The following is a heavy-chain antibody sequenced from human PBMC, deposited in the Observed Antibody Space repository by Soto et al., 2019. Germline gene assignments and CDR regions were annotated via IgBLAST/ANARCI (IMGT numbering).Heavy chain of an antibody. D-gene: IGHD3-10*02. Sequence: EVPLEESGGGLVKPGGSLRLSCAASGFTFTDAWMTWVRQAPGKGLEWVGRFKSKRDGGTIDYAAPVKGRFSISRDDSKDTVHLQMNTLKTEDTAVYYCTTAHYYDVRGYYTESFHHWGQGALVIVSS. CDR2: FKSKRDGGTI. J-gene: IGHJ1*01. CDR1: GFTFTDAW. V-gene: IGHV3-15*05. CDR3: TTAHYYDVRGYYTESFHH.